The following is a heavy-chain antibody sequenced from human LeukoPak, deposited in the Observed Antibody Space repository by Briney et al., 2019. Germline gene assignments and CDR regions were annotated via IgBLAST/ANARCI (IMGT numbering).Heavy chain of an antibody. Sequence: SVKVSCKASGGTFSSYAISRVRQAPGQGLEWMGGIIPIFGTANYAQKFQGRVTITADESTSTAYMELSSLRSEDTAVYYCAIGEMATITYDYWGQGTLVTVSS. J-gene: IGHJ4*02. CDR2: IIPIFGTA. CDR1: GGTFSSYA. CDR3: AIGEMATITYDY. D-gene: IGHD5-24*01. V-gene: IGHV1-69*13.